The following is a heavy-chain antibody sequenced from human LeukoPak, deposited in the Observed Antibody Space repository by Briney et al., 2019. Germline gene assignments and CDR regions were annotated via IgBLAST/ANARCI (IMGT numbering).Heavy chain of an antibody. J-gene: IGHJ2*01. D-gene: IGHD6-19*01. V-gene: IGHV3-23*01. CDR1: GFTFSSYA. CDR2: ISGSGGST. Sequence: PGGSLRLSCAASGFTFSSYAMSWVRQAPGKGLEWVSAISGSGGSTYYAESVKGRFTISRDNSKNTLYLQMNSLRAEDTAVYYCAKDSGRQWLVLVGFPDSWYFDPWGRGTLVTVSS. CDR3: AKDSGRQWLVLVGFPDSWYFDP.